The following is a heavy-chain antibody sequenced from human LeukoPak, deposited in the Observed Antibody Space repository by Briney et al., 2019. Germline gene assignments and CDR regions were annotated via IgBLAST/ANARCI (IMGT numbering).Heavy chain of an antibody. J-gene: IGHJ4*02. CDR1: GGTFSSYA. CDR3: ASGSWSSYYFDY. Sequence: ASVKVSCKASGGTFSSYAISWVRQAPGQGLEWMGGIIPIFGTANYAQKFQGRVTITADESTSTAYMELSSLRSEDTAVYYCASGSWSSYYFDYWGQGTLVTVSS. CDR2: IIPIFGTA. D-gene: IGHD1-26*01. V-gene: IGHV1-69*13.